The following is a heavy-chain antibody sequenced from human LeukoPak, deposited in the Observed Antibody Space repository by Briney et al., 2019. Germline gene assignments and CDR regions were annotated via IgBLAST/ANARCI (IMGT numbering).Heavy chain of an antibody. D-gene: IGHD2-15*01. CDR2: IRYDGSNK. J-gene: IGHJ6*03. Sequence: TGGSLRLSCAASGFTFSSYGTHWVRQAPGKGLEWVAFIRYDGSNKYYADSVKGRFTISRDNSKNTLYLQMNSLRAEDTAVYYCARGTASGGSCYWRPCLYYYYYMDVWGKGTTVTISS. V-gene: IGHV3-30*02. CDR3: ARGTASGGSCYWRPCLYYYYYMDV. CDR1: GFTFSSYG.